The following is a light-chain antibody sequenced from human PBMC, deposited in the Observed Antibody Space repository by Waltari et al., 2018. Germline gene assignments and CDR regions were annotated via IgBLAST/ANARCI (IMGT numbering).Light chain of an antibody. V-gene: IGKV3-15*01. CDR1: QSVSSN. J-gene: IGKJ4*01. CDR3: QQYNNWPLT. Sequence: SCRASQSVSSNLSWYQHKPSQAPSLLIYGASTRATDIPGRFSGSGSGTEFTLTISSLQSEDFAVYYCQQYNNWPLTFGGGTKVEIK. CDR2: GAS.